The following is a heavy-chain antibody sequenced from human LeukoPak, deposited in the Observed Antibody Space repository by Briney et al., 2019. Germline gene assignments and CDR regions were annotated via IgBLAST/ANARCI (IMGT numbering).Heavy chain of an antibody. Sequence: ERSLRVSCAASGFTFSDFAMHWVRQAPGKGLEWVAVISYDGNTEYYADSVKGRFTISRDNSKNTLYMQMNSLRDEDTAVYYCARDSYGMDVWGQGTTVTVSS. V-gene: IGHV3-30-3*01. CDR3: ARDSYGMDV. J-gene: IGHJ6*02. CDR1: GFTFSDFA. CDR2: ISYDGNTE.